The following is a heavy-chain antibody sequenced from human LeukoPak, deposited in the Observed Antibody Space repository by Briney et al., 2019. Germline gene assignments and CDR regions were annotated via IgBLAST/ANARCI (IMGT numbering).Heavy chain of an antibody. CDR2: ISGSGHST. D-gene: IGHD1/OR15-1a*01. J-gene: IGHJ4*02. CDR3: AKESGATWNIDS. CDR1: GFTFSSYE. Sequence: GGSLRLSCAASGFTFSSYEMNWVRPVPGKGLEWVSAISGSGHSTYYTDSVKGRFTISRDNSKNTLSLQMSSLRAEDTAVYYCAKESGATWNIDSWGQGTLVTVSS. V-gene: IGHV3-23*01.